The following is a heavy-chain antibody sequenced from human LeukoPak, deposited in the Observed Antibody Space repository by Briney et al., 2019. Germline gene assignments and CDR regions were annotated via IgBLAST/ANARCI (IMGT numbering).Heavy chain of an antibody. V-gene: IGHV3-23*01. CDR3: AKARIAAPGEPPDY. J-gene: IGHJ4*02. CDR1: GFTFSSYA. Sequence: GESLRLSCAASGFTFSSYAMSWVRQAPGKGLEWVSAISGSGGSTYYADSVKGRFTISRDNPKNTLYLQMNSLRAEDTAVYYCAKARIAAPGEPPDYWGQGTLVTVSS. CDR2: ISGSGGST. D-gene: IGHD6-13*01.